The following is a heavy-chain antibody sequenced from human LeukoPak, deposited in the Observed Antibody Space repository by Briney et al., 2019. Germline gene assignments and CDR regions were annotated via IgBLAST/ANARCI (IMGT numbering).Heavy chain of an antibody. J-gene: IGHJ4*02. D-gene: IGHD6-13*01. Sequence: TSETLSLTCTVSGGSISSYYWSWIRQPAGKGLEWIGRIYTSGSTKYNPSLKSRVPMSVDTSKTQFSLKLSSVTAADTAVYYCARDPRSSWYDYWGQGTLVTVSS. CDR2: IYTSGST. V-gene: IGHV4-4*07. CDR1: GGSISSYY. CDR3: ARDPRSSWYDY.